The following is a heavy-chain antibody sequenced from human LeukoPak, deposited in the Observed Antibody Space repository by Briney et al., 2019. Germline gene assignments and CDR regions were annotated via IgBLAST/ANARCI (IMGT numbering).Heavy chain of an antibody. J-gene: IGHJ4*02. CDR1: GGSFSGYY. CDR3: AREGGGGGYSSSWGFDY. CDR2: INHSGST. D-gene: IGHD6-6*01. V-gene: IGHV4-34*01. Sequence: SETLSLTCAVYGGSFSGYYWGWIRQPPGKGLEWIGEINHSGSTNYNPSLKSRVTISVDTSKNQFSLKLSSVTAADTAVYYCAREGGGGGYSSSWGFDYWGQGTLVTVSS.